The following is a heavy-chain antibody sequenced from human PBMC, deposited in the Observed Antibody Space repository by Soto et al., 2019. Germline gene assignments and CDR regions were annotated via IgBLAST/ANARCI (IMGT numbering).Heavy chain of an antibody. CDR2: VNWNGANI. CDR3: ARRPSRYCSSSTSSWYASDY. Sequence: EVQLVESGGDVVRPGGSLRLSCATSGFAFDDYGMSWVRQVPGRGLEWVSGVNWNGANIGYADSVKGRFTISRDNAKNSLYLQMNGLRVEDTALYYCARRPSRYCSSSTSSWYASDYWGQGTLVTFSS. J-gene: IGHJ4*02. CDR1: GFAFDDYG. D-gene: IGHD2-2*01. V-gene: IGHV3-20*04.